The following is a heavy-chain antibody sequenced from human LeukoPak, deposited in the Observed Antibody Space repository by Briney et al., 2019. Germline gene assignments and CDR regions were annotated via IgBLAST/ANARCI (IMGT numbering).Heavy chain of an antibody. CDR1: GYTFTSYD. J-gene: IGHJ4*02. D-gene: IGHD3-3*01. CDR2: MNPNSGNT. Sequence: GASVKVSCKASGYTFTSYDINWVRQATGQGLEWMGWMNPNSGNTGYAQKFQGRVTITRNTSISTAYMELSSLRSEDTAVYYCARAPKRKSGYIYPYYFDYWGQGTLVTVSS. V-gene: IGHV1-8*03. CDR3: ARAPKRKSGYIYPYYFDY.